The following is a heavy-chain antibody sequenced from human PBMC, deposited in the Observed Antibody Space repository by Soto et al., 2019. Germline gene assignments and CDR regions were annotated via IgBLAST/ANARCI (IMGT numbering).Heavy chain of an antibody. J-gene: IGHJ4*02. D-gene: IGHD5-12*01. V-gene: IGHV6-1*01. CDR1: GDSVSSNSAA. CDR2: KYYKSKWYN. Sequence: SQTLSLTCANSGDSVSSNSAAWNWIRQSPSRGLEWLGRKYYKSKWYNYYAVSVKSRITIYPDISKNQFFLQLNSVTPEDTAVYYCARDRAHRGYGHDFDYWGQGTLVTVSS. CDR3: ARDRAHRGYGHDFDY.